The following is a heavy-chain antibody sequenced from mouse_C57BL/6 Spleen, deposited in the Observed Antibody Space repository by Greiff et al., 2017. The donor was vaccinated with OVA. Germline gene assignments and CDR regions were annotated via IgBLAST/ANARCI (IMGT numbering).Heavy chain of an antibody. V-gene: IGHV14-4*01. D-gene: IGHD6-1*01. CDR3: TTGEAGLSYAMDY. CDR1: GFNIKDYY. J-gene: IGHJ4*01. Sequence: EVKLMESGAELVRPGASVKLSCTASGFNIKDYYMHWVKQRPEQGLEWIGWIDPENGDTEYASKFQGKATITADTSSNTAYLQLSSLTSEDTAVYYCTTGEAGLSYAMDYWGQGTSVTVSS. CDR2: IDPENGDT.